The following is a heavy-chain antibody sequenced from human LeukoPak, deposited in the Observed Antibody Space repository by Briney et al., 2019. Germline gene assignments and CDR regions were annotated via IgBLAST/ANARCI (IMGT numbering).Heavy chain of an antibody. V-gene: IGHV3-43D*03. CDR3: AKGAHSSGWLSHDY. CDR2: ISWDGGST. CDR1: GFTFDDYA. D-gene: IGHD6-19*01. Sequence: GGSLRLSCAASGFTFDDYAMHWVRQAPGKGLEWVSLISWDGGSTYYADSVKGRFTISRDNSKNTLYLQMSSLRGEDTAVYYCAKGAHSSGWLSHDYWGQGTLVTVSS. J-gene: IGHJ4*02.